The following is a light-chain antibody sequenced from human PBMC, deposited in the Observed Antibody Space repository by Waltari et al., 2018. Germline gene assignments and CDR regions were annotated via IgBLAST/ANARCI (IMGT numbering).Light chain of an antibody. Sequence: QSALTQPPSVSGSPGQSVTISCSGTSSEVGTYNRVSWYQQPPGTAPKLIIFDLSSRPSGVPDRFSGSKSGSTASLTISGLQAEDEGDYYCSSYTPSVTLVFGGGTKLTVL. CDR2: DLS. CDR3: SSYTPSVTLV. J-gene: IGLJ2*01. CDR1: SSEVGTYNR. V-gene: IGLV2-18*02.